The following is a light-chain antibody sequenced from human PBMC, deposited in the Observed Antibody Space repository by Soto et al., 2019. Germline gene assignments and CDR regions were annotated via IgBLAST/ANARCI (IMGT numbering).Light chain of an antibody. CDR3: QQYNNWPPIT. J-gene: IGKJ5*01. CDR1: QSVSSN. Sequence: EIEMTQSPATLSVSPRERATIPCRASQSVSSNLAWYQQKPGQAPRLLIYGASTRATGIPARFSGSGSGTEFTLTISSLQSEDFAVYYCQQYNNWPPITFGHGTRLEIK. CDR2: GAS. V-gene: IGKV3-15*01.